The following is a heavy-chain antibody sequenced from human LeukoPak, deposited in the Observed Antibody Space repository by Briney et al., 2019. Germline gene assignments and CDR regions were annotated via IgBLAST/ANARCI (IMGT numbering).Heavy chain of an antibody. J-gene: IGHJ4*02. CDR1: GYTFTGCY. CDR3: ARRPITMIVVGNY. V-gene: IGHV1-2*02. CDR2: INPNSGGT. D-gene: IGHD3-22*01. Sequence: ASVKVSCKASGYTFTGCYMHWVRQAPGQGLEWMGWINPNSGGTNYAQKFQGRVTMTRDTSISTAYMELSRLRSDDTAVYYCARRPITMIVVGNYWGQGALVTVSS.